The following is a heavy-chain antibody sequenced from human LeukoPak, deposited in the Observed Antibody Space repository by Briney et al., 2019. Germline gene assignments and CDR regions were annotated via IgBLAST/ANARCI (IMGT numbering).Heavy chain of an antibody. D-gene: IGHD1-1*01. V-gene: IGHV5-51*01. CDR1: GYTFTDWW. CDR2: IYPGDSQT. Sequence: GESLKISCQGSGYTFTDWWIGWVRQVPGKGLEWMGIIYPGDSQTRYSPSFQGQVTISADKSISSAYLQWSSLKASDTAMYFCARFSGSSLDNNWFDPWGQGTLVTVSS. CDR3: ARFSGSSLDNNWFDP. J-gene: IGHJ5*02.